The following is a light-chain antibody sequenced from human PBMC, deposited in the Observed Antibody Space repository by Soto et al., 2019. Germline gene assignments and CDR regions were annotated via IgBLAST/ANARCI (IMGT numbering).Light chain of an antibody. CDR3: QRYNGAST. CDR1: QGISNF. CDR2: AAS. Sequence: DIQMTQSPSSLSASVGDRVTITCRASQGISNFLAWYQQRPGQVPKLLIYAASTLQSGVPSRFSASGSGTDFTLTISSLQPDDVATYYCQRYNGASTFGQGTKVEIK. V-gene: IGKV1-27*01. J-gene: IGKJ1*01.